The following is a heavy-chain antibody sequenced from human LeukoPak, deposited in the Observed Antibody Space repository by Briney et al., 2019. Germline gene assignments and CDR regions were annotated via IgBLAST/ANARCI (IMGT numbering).Heavy chain of an antibody. CDR1: GGSFSGYY. D-gene: IGHD2-8*01. Sequence: PSETLSLTCAVYGGSFSGYYWSWIRQPPGKGLEWIGEINHSGSTNYNPSLKSRVTISVDTSKNQFSLKLSSVTAADTAVYYCATGHNNEFDPWGQGTLVTVSS. V-gene: IGHV4-34*01. CDR2: INHSGST. CDR3: ATGHNNEFDP. J-gene: IGHJ5*02.